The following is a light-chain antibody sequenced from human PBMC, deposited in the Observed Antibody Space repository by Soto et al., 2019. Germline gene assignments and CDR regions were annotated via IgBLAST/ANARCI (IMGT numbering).Light chain of an antibody. J-gene: IGLJ2*01. CDR3: AAWDDSLNGVV. CDR2: KNN. CDR1: GSNVGASYD. V-gene: IGLV1-40*01. Sequence: QSVLTQPPSVSGAPGQTITMSCTGSGSNVGASYDVHWYQVLPGAGPRLLIYKNNNRPSGVPDRFSGSKSGTSASLAISGLQSEDEADYYCAAWDDSLNGVVFGGGTKLTVL.